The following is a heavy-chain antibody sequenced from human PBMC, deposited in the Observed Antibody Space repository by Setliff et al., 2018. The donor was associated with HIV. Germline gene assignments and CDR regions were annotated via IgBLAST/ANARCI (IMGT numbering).Heavy chain of an antibody. J-gene: IGHJ4*02. CDR1: GGSINSINW. V-gene: IGHV4-4*02. CDR3: ARDQRLSY. CDR2: IYDSGGT. Sequence: PSETLSLTCAVSGGSINSINWWSWVRQPPGKGLEWIAEIYDSGGTNYNPSLKSRLTISADKSKSQFSLRLSSVTAADTAVYYCARDQRLSYWGQGTLVTVSS.